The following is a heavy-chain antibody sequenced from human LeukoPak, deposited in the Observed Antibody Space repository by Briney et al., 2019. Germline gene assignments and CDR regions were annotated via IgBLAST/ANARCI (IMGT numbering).Heavy chain of an antibody. CDR2: IKQDGSEK. CDR1: GFTFSSYW. D-gene: IGHD3-10*01. CDR3: ARGGWFGEYRYYYYYGMDV. V-gene: IGHV3-7*03. Sequence: PGGSLRLSCAASGFTFSSYWMSWVRQAPGKGLEWVANIKQDGSEKYYVDSVKGRFTISRDNAKNSLYLQMNSLRAEDTAVYYCARGGWFGEYRYYYYYGMDVWGQGTTVTVSS. J-gene: IGHJ6*02.